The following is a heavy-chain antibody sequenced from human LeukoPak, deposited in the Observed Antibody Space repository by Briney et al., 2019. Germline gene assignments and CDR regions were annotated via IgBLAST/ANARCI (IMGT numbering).Heavy chain of an antibody. D-gene: IGHD4-4*01. V-gene: IGHV3-53*01. J-gene: IGHJ4*02. Sequence: PGGSLRLSCVISGFTISNSYMTWVRQAPGKGLEWVSLIQVGGHTYYADSVRGRFTISRDNSKNTLYLEMNKLRAEDTAVYFCARNKDYTFDYWGQGALVTVSS. CDR3: ARNKDYTFDY. CDR2: IQVGGHT. CDR1: GFTISNSY.